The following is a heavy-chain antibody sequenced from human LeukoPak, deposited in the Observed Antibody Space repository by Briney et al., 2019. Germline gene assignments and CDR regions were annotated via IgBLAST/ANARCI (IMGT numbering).Heavy chain of an antibody. D-gene: IGHD1-26*01. J-gene: IGHJ3*02. CDR3: ARTATSGSYRSDAFDI. CDR2: ISSSSSYI. Sequence: GGSLRLSCAASGFTFSSYSMNWVRQAPGKGLEWVSSISSSSSYIYYADSVKGRFTISRDNAKNSLYLQMNSLRAEDTALYYCARTATSGSYRSDAFDIWGQGTMVTVSS. CDR1: GFTFSSYS. V-gene: IGHV3-21*04.